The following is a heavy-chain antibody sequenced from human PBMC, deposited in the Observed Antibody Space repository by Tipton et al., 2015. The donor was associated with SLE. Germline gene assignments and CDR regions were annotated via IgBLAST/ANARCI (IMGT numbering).Heavy chain of an antibody. CDR1: GFTFDDYA. D-gene: IGHD1-14*01. CDR3: AKDLKDPECYMDV. V-gene: IGHV3-9*01. CDR2: ISWNSGSI. J-gene: IGHJ6*03. Sequence: SLRLSCAASGFTFDDYAMHWVRQAPGKGLEWVSGISWNSGSIGYADSVKGRFTISRDNAKNSLYLQMNSLRAEDTALYYCAKDLKDPECYMDVWGKGTTVTVSS.